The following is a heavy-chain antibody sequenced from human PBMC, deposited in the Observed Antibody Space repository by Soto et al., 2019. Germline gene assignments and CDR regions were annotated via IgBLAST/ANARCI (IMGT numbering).Heavy chain of an antibody. CDR1: GGTFSSYA. CDR2: IIPLFGTA. J-gene: IGHJ6*02. CDR3: ASARRDGYNYGLYYYYGMDV. D-gene: IGHD5-12*01. Sequence: QVQLVQSGAEVKKPGSSVKVSCKASGGTFSSYAISWVRQAPGQGLEWMGGIIPLFGTANYAQKFQGRVTITADESTSTAYMELSSLRSEDTAVYYCASARRDGYNYGLYYYYGMDVWGQGTTVTVSS. V-gene: IGHV1-69*01.